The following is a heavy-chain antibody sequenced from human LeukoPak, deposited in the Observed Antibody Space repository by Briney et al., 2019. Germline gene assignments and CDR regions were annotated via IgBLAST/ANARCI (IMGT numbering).Heavy chain of an antibody. CDR3: AKELYYDSSGDFDY. J-gene: IGHJ4*02. V-gene: IGHV1-46*01. D-gene: IGHD3-22*01. CDR2: NPSGGTT. Sequence: NPSGGTTTYVQKFQGRVTMTRDTSTSTVYMELSSLRSEDTAVYYCAKELYYDSSGDFDYWGQGPLVTVSS.